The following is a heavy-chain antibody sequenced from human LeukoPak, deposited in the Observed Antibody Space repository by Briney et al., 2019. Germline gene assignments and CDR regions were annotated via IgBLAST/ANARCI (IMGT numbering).Heavy chain of an antibody. V-gene: IGHV3-30*02. CDR3: ASRVVTSFDY. CDR1: GFTFNNAW. J-gene: IGHJ4*02. CDR2: IRYDGSDK. Sequence: GGSLRLSCAVSGFTFNNAWMTWVRQAPGKGLEWVAFIRYDGSDKYYADSVKGRFTISRDISENTLYLQMNALRAEDTAVYYCASRVVTSFDYWGQGTLVTVSS. D-gene: IGHD3-3*01.